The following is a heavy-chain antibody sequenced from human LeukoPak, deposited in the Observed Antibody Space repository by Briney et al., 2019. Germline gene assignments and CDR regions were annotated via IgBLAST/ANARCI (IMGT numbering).Heavy chain of an antibody. CDR2: IKGDGGTT. CDR1: GFTFSSFW. D-gene: IGHD3-10*01. J-gene: IGHJ3*02. Sequence: GGSLRLSCAASGFTFSSFWMHWVRQAPGKGLEWVSSIKGDGGTTNYADSVKGRFTISRDNAKNTLYLQMNSLRAEDTAVYYCARDGGDDAFDIWGQGTMVTVSS. CDR3: ARDGGDDAFDI. V-gene: IGHV3-74*01.